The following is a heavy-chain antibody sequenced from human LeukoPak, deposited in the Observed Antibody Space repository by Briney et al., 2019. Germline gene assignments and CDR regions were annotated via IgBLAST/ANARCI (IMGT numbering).Heavy chain of an antibody. V-gene: IGHV3-74*01. CDR2: INSDGSST. Sequence: GGSLRLSCAASGFTFSSYAMSWVRQAPGKGLVWVSRINSDGSSTSYADSVKGRFTISRDNAKNTLYLQMNSLRAEDTAVYYCAKGGSYVVDYWGQGTLVTVSS. J-gene: IGHJ4*02. D-gene: IGHD3-16*01. CDR3: AKGGSYVVDY. CDR1: GFTFSSYA.